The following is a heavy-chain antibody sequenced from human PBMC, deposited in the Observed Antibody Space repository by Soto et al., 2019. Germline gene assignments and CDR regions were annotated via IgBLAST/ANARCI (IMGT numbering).Heavy chain of an antibody. J-gene: IGHJ6*02. Sequence: PSETLSLTCTVSGGSIRSSSYYWGWIRQPPGKGLGWIGSIYYSGSTYYNPSLKGRVTISVDTSKNQFSLKLSSVTAADTAVYYCAREEGKYDILTGYYFDYYYYGMDVWGQGTTVTVSS. D-gene: IGHD3-9*01. V-gene: IGHV4-39*02. CDR1: GGSIRSSSYY. CDR3: AREEGKYDILTGYYFDYYYYGMDV. CDR2: IYYSGST.